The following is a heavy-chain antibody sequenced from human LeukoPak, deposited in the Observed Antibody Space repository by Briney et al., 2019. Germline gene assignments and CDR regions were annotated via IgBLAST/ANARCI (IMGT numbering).Heavy chain of an antibody. CDR3: AKDWGYCSSTSCYRLGAFDI. CDR1: GFTFSSYA. J-gene: IGHJ3*02. CDR2: ISGSGGST. V-gene: IGHV3-23*01. Sequence: AGGSLRLSCAASGFTFSSYAMSWVRQAPGKGLEWVSAISGSGGSTYYADSVKGRFTISRDNSKNTLYLQMNSLRAEDTAVYYCAKDWGYCSSTSCYRLGAFDIWGQGTMVTVSS. D-gene: IGHD2-2*02.